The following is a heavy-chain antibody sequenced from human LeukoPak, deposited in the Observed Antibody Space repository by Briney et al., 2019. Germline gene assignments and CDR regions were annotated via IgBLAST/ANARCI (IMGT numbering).Heavy chain of an antibody. V-gene: IGHV3-21*01. J-gene: IGHJ4*02. D-gene: IGHD5-24*01. CDR3: ARTRRPGDGYNPPDY. Sequence: GGSLRLSCAASGFTFSSYSMNWVRQAPGKGLEWVSSISSSSSYIYYADSVKGRFTISRDNAKNSLYLQMNSLRAEDTAVYYCARTRRPGDGYNPPDYWGQGTLVTVSS. CDR1: GFTFSSYS. CDR2: ISSSSSYI.